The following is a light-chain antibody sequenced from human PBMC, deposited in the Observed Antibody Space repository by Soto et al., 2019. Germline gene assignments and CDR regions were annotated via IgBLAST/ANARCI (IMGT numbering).Light chain of an antibody. CDR1: ETVSSY. CDR3: LHRMNWPLT. Sequence: LLTPSPVTLSLSPGDRATLSCRASETVSSYLLWYQQKPGQDPRLLIYDASERATGIPARFSGSGSETDFTLTISSLEPEDFGVYYCLHRMNWPLTFGQGTRLEIK. CDR2: DAS. J-gene: IGKJ5*01. V-gene: IGKV3-11*01.